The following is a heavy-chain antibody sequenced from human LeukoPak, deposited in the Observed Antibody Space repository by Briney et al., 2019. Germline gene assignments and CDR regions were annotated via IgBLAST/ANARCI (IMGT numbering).Heavy chain of an antibody. J-gene: IGHJ4*02. V-gene: IGHV5-51*01. CDR2: IYPGDSDT. CDR3: ARLSIRYDYVWGSYHY. Sequence: GESLKISCKGSEYIFTTYWIDWVRQMPGKGLEWMGSIYPGDSDTRYSPSFQGQVTISADKSISTAYLQWSSLKASDTAMYYCARLSIRYDYVWGSYHYWGQGTLVTVSS. CDR1: EYIFTTYW. D-gene: IGHD3-16*02.